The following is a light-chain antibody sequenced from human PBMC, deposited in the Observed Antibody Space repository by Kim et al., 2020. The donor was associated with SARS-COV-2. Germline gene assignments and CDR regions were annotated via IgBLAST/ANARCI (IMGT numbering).Light chain of an antibody. CDR1: QSVGRN. V-gene: IGKV3-15*01. CDR3: QQYDDWPPWT. J-gene: IGKJ1*01. Sequence: SPGERATLSCRASQSVGRNVAWYQQKPGQAPRLLIYGTSTRATGIPARFSGSGSGTEFTLTISSLQSEDLAVYHCQQYDDWPPWTFGQGTKVDIK. CDR2: GTS.